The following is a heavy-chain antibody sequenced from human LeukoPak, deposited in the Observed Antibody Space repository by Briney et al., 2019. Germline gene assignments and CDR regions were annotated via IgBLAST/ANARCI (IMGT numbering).Heavy chain of an antibody. CDR1: GYTFTSYG. J-gene: IGHJ4*02. CDR3: ATFSYGGSEEDFDY. D-gene: IGHD5-12*01. CDR2: TSTYNGNT. V-gene: IGHV1-18*01. Sequence: ASVKVSCKASGYTFTSYGISWVRQAPGQGLEWMGWTSTYNGNTNSAQKFQGRVTMTTDTSTSTAYMDLRSLRSDDTAVYYCATFSYGGSEEDFDYWGQGTLVTVPS.